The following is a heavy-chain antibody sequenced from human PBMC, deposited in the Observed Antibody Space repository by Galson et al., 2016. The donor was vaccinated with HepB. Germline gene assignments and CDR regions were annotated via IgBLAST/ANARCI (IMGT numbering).Heavy chain of an antibody. CDR2: IKQDGSEK. D-gene: IGHD3-16*02. CDR1: GFTFSSYW. Sequence: SLRLSCAASGFTFSSYWMSWVRQAPGKGLEWVAIIKQDGSEKYYVDSVKGRFTISRDNAKNSLYLPINSLRAEDTAVYYCARHTYIWGSYRYGMDVWGQGTTVTVSS. J-gene: IGHJ6*02. V-gene: IGHV3-7*01. CDR3: ARHTYIWGSYRYGMDV.